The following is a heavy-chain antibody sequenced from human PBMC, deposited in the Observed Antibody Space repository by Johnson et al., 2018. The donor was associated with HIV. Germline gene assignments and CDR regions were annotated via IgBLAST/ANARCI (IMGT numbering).Heavy chain of an antibody. CDR3: VRWGSGWSAFDV. Sequence: VQLVESGGGVVRPGGSLRLSCAASGFTFSDYWMSWVRQAPGKGLEWVANIKEDGSERYYVDSVKGRFIISRDNAKNSLYLQMNSLSPEDRAVYYCVRWGSGWSAFDVWGQGTMVTVSS. CDR2: IKEDGSER. V-gene: IGHV3-7*01. D-gene: IGHD6-19*01. J-gene: IGHJ3*01. CDR1: GFTFSDYW.